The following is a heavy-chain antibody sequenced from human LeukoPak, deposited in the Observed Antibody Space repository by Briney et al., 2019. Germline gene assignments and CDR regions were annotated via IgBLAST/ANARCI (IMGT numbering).Heavy chain of an antibody. Sequence: SGTLSLTCTVSGGSINSYYWSWIRQPPGKGVGWMGSVYYSGSTYFNLSLKSRVTMSVDTSNSHFSLRLASVTAADTVVYYCARPAHDAFDIWGQGTKVTVSS. CDR1: GGSINSYY. CDR3: ARPAHDAFDI. J-gene: IGHJ3*02. CDR2: VYYSGST. V-gene: IGHV4-59*04.